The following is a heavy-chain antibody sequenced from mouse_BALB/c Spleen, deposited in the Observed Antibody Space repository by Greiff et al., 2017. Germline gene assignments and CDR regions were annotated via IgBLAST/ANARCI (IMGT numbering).Heavy chain of an antibody. J-gene: IGHJ4*01. CDR2: INPYNDGT. Sequence: VQLKQSGPELVKPGASVKMSCKASGYTFTSYVMHWVKQKPGQGLEWIGYINPYNDGTKYNEKFKGKATLTSDKSSSTAYMELSSLTSEDSAVYYCARGGYYGSSFGDYWGQGTSVTVSS. V-gene: IGHV1-14*01. CDR1: GYTFTSYV. CDR3: ARGGYYGSSFGDY. D-gene: IGHD1-1*01.